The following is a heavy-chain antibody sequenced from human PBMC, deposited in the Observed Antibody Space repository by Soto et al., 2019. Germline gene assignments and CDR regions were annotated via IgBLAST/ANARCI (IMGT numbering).Heavy chain of an antibody. D-gene: IGHD6-13*01. Sequence: SLRLSCAASGFTFSSYAMSWVRQAPGKGLEWVSGISGSGSNTYYPDSVKGRFTVSRDNSKKTLYLQMDSLRAEDTAIYYCAKAPKGNYYYGMDVWGQGTSVTVSS. J-gene: IGHJ6*02. CDR3: AKAPKGNYYYGMDV. V-gene: IGHV3-23*01. CDR1: GFTFSSYA. CDR2: ISGSGSNT.